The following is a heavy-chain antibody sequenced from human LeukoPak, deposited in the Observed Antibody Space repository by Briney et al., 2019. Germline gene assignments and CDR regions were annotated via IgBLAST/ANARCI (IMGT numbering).Heavy chain of an antibody. D-gene: IGHD1-26*01. V-gene: IGHV4-4*02. CDR3: SRESGAFCPFGY. Sequence: SETLSLTCGVSGGSISGTNWWSSVRQPPGQGLEWIGEISLAGQTNYNPSLNGRVTMSLDESRNQLSLNLTSVTAADTATYCSRESGAFCPFGYWGQGTLVIVPS. CDR2: ISLAGQT. J-gene: IGHJ4*02. CDR1: GGSISGTNW.